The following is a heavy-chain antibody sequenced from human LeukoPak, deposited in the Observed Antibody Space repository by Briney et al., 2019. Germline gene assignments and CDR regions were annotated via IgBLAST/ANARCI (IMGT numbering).Heavy chain of an antibody. CDR1: GGSISSYY. D-gene: IGHD3-22*01. CDR2: IFYTGST. Sequence: SETLSLTCTISGGSISSYYWSWIRQPPGKGLEWIGYIFYTGSTKSNPSLNSRVTISVDTSKNQFSLRLSSVTAADTAVYYCARGGGSGYYPGDYWGQGTLVTVSS. CDR3: ARGGGSGYYPGDY. V-gene: IGHV4-59*01. J-gene: IGHJ4*02.